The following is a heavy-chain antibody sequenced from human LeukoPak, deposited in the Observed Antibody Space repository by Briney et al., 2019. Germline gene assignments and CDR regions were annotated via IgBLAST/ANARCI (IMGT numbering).Heavy chain of an antibody. CDR1: GGSFSGYF. J-gene: IGHJ4*02. Sequence: SETLSLTCAVYGGSFSGYFWSLIRQPAGKGLELIGEINHSGSTNYNPSLKSRVTISVDTSKNQFSLKLSSVTAADTAVYYCARGRAVAGLFDYWGQGTLVTVSS. V-gene: IGHV4-34*01. CDR2: INHSGST. D-gene: IGHD6-19*01. CDR3: ARGRAVAGLFDY.